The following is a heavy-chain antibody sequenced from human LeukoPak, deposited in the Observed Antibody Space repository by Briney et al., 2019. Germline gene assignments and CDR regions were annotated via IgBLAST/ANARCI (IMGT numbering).Heavy chain of an antibody. CDR3: ARGGYYDSSSDY. CDR1: GFTFSSYS. CDR2: ISSSGSYI. J-gene: IGHJ4*02. D-gene: IGHD3-22*01. V-gene: IGHV3-21*01. Sequence: GGSLRLSCAGSGFTFSSYSMNWVRQAPGKGLEWVSSISSSGSYIYYADSVKGRFTISRDNAKNSLYLQMNSLRAEDTAVYYRARGGYYDSSSDYWGQGTLVTVSS.